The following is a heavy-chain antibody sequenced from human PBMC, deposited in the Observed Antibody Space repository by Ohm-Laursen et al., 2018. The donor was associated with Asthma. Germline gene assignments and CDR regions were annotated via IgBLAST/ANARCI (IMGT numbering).Heavy chain of an antibody. CDR1: GFTFRSYA. CDR2: GGSYYDGGLK. D-gene: IGHD2-15*01. V-gene: IGHV3-30-3*01. CDR3: ARDRAGYPGSQRFSDY. J-gene: IGHJ4*02. Sequence: SLRLSCTASGFTFRSYAMHWVRQAPGKGLEWVAVGGSYYDGGLKYYADSVNGRFTVSRDDSKNTLYLQMNSLRPEDTAVYYCARDRAGYPGSQRFSDYWGQGTLVTVSS.